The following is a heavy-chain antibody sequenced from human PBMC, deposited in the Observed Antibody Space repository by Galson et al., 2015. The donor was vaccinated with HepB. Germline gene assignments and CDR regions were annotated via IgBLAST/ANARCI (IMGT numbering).Heavy chain of an antibody. CDR2: ISSSGTYI. CDR1: GFAFSSYS. D-gene: IGHD3-10*01. CDR3: ARNYRPDFGSGTYYPNYFDS. Sequence: SLRLSCAASGFAFSSYSMNWVRQAPGKGLEWVSSISSSGTYIYYSDSVRGRFTISRDDAKESLFLQMNSLSAEDTALYYCARNYRPDFGSGTYYPNYFDSWGQGTLVTVSS. J-gene: IGHJ5*01. V-gene: IGHV3-21*01.